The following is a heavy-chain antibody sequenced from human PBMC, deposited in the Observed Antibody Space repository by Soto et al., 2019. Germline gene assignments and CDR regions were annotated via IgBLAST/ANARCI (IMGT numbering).Heavy chain of an antibody. V-gene: IGHV4-61*01. CDR1: GGSVSSGSYY. D-gene: IGHD2-15*01. CDR2: IYYSGST. CDR3: ARDGCSGGSCYGWFDP. J-gene: IGHJ5*02. Sequence: KPXETLCLTVTVSGGSVSSGSYYWSWIRQPPGKGLEWIGYIYYSGSTNYNPSLKSRVTISVDTSKNQFSLKLSSVTAADTAVYYCARDGCSGGSCYGWFDPWGQGTLVTVSS.